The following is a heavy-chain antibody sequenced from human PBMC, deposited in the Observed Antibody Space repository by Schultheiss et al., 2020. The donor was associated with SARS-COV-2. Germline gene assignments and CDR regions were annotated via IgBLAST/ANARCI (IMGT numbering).Heavy chain of an antibody. V-gene: IGHV1-2*02. CDR3: ARANYDILTGYYSYQYSWFDP. CDR2: INPNSGGT. Sequence: ASVKVSCKASGYTFTGYYMHWVRQAPGQGLEWMGWINPNSGGTNYAQKFQGRVTMTRDTSISTAYMELSRLRSDDTAVYYCARANYDILTGYYSYQYSWFDPWGRGTLVTVSS. J-gene: IGHJ5*02. D-gene: IGHD3-9*01. CDR1: GYTFTGYY.